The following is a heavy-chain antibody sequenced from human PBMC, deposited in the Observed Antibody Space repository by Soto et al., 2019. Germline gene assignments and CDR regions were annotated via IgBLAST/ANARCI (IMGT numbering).Heavy chain of an antibody. D-gene: IGHD6-6*01. J-gene: IGHJ6*02. V-gene: IGHV1-18*01. CDR1: GYTFTSYG. CDR3: ARDEGSIAAPRSYYYYGMDV. Sequence: AAVKVSCKASGYTFTSYGISWVRQAPGQGLEWMGWISAYNGNTNYAQKLQGRVTMTTDTSTSTAYMELRSLRSDDTAVYYCARDEGSIAAPRSYYYYGMDVWGQGTTVTVSS. CDR2: ISAYNGNT.